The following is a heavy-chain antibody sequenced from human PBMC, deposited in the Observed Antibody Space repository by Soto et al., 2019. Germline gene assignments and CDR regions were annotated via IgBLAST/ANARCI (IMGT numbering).Heavy chain of an antibody. CDR2: ISYDGSNK. Sequence: GGSLRLSCAASGFTFSSYGMHWVRQAPGKGLEWVAVISYDGSNKQYADSVKGRFTISRDNSKNTLYLQMSSLRAEDTAVYYCARSPGYSSSWYDYWGQGTLVTVSS. V-gene: IGHV3-30*03. J-gene: IGHJ4*02. D-gene: IGHD6-13*01. CDR3: ARSPGYSSSWYDY. CDR1: GFTFSSYG.